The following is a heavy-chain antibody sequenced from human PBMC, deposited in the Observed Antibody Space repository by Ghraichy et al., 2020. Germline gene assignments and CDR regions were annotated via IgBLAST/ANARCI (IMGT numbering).Heavy chain of an antibody. V-gene: IGHV3-15*01. CDR2: IKGKTEGGTT. Sequence: GGSLRLSCVASGFTLSNAWLSWVRQAPGKGLEWVGRIKGKTEGGTTDYAAPVKGRFSISRDDSKKTLYLQMNSLKTEDTGIYDCTTHGTGWYQSYWGQGTLVTVSS. CDR1: GFTLSNAW. CDR3: TTHGTGWYQSY. J-gene: IGHJ4*02. D-gene: IGHD1-14*01.